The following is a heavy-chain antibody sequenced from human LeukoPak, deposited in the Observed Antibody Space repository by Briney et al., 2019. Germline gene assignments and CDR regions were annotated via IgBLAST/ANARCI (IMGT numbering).Heavy chain of an antibody. CDR2: IRYDGSNK. V-gene: IGHV3-30*02. J-gene: IGHJ4*02. CDR3: AKDPSFRPGYFDY. CDR1: GFTFSSYS. Sequence: PGGSLRLSCAASGFTFSSYSMNWVRQAPGEGLEWVAFIRYDGSNKYYADSVKGRFTISRDNSKNMLYLQMNSLRAEDTAVYYCAKDPSFRPGYFDYWGQGTLVTVSS.